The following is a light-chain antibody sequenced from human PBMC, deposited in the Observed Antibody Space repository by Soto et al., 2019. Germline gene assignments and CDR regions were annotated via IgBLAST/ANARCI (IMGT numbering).Light chain of an antibody. CDR1: QTVSSSY. Sequence: EILLTQSPGTLSLSPGERATLSCRASQTVSSSYLAWYQQKPGQAPRLLIYGASTRATGIPDRFIGSWSGTDFTLTISRLEPEDFAVFYCQQSVNSPYTFGQGTKVEIK. J-gene: IGKJ2*01. CDR2: GAS. V-gene: IGKV3-20*01. CDR3: QQSVNSPYT.